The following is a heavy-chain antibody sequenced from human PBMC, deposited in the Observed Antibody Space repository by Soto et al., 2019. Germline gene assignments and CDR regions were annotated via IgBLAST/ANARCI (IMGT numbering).Heavy chain of an antibody. V-gene: IGHV1-2*04. D-gene: IGHD2-2*01. CDR1: GYTFTGYY. J-gene: IGHJ6*02. Sequence: VASVKVSCKASGYTFTGYYMHWVRQAPGQGLEWMGWINPNSGGTNYAQKFQGWVTMTRDTSISTAYMELSRLRSDDTAVYYCAREGYCSSTSCYAGMDVWGQGTTVTVSS. CDR2: INPNSGGT. CDR3: AREGYCSSTSCYAGMDV.